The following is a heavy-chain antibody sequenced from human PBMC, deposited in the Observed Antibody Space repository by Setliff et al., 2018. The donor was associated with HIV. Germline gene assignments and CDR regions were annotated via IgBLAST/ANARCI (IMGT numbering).Heavy chain of an antibody. CDR1: GFNLSPYT. CDR3: AKDYTPTFWEYNWFDV. V-gene: IGHV3-21*04. J-gene: IGHJ5*02. CDR2: ISANSIHV. Sequence: GGSLRLSCAASGFNLSPYTLTWVRQVPGKGLEWVSSISANSIHVYYADSLKGRFTISRDNSRDTLYLEMNNLRAEDTALYYCAKDYTPTFWEYNWFDVWGQGTQVTVSS. D-gene: IGHD3-16*01.